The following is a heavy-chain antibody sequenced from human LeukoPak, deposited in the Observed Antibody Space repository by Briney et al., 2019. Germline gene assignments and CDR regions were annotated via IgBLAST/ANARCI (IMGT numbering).Heavy chain of an antibody. CDR3: ARGALRYSDY. CDR1: GFTFSSYT. D-gene: IGHD3-9*01. CDR2: ISSSSSAI. J-gene: IGHJ4*02. Sequence: PGGSLRLSCAASGFTFSSYTMNWVRQAPGKGLEWVSSISSSSSAIYYAASVKGRFTISRDNAKNSLYLQTNSLRDEDTAVYYCARGALRYSDYWGQGTLVTVSS. V-gene: IGHV3-48*02.